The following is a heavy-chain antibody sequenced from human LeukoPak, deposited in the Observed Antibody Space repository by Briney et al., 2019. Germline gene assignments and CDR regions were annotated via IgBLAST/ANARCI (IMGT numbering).Heavy chain of an antibody. CDR2: IYYSGST. D-gene: IGHD5-24*01. CDR3: ARHGAGYNSYYFDY. Sequence: SETLSLTCTVSGGSISSSGYYWGWIRQPPGKGLEWIGSIYYSGSTYYNPSLKSRVTISVDTSKNQFSLKLSSVTAADTAVYYCARHGAGYNSYYFDYWGQGTLVTVSS. J-gene: IGHJ4*02. V-gene: IGHV4-39*01. CDR1: GGSISSSGYY.